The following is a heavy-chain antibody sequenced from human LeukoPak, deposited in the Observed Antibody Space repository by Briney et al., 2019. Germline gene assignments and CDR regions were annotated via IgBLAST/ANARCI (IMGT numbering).Heavy chain of an antibody. D-gene: IGHD6-13*01. V-gene: IGHV5-51*01. CDR3: ARLSQIQAAAGTCDY. Sequence: GESLKISCKGSGYSFSNYWIGWVRQMPGTSLEWMGIIYPGDSDTTYSPSFQGQVTISADKSISTAYLQWSSLTASDTAMYYCARLSQIQAAAGTCDYWGQGTLVTVSS. CDR2: IYPGDSDT. J-gene: IGHJ4*02. CDR1: GYSFSNYW.